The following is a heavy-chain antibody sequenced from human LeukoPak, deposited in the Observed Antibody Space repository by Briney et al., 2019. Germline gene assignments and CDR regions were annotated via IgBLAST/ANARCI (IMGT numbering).Heavy chain of an antibody. CDR2: ISAYNGNT. CDR3: ARTAGYDFWSGYDYYYYMDV. J-gene: IGHJ6*03. CDR1: GYTFTSYG. D-gene: IGHD3-3*01. Sequence: ASVKVSCKASGYTFTSYGISWVRQAPGQGREWMGGISAYNGNTNYAQKLQGRVTMTTDTSTSTAYMELRSLRSDDTAVYYCARTAGYDFWSGYDYYYYMDVWGKGTTVTVSS. V-gene: IGHV1-18*01.